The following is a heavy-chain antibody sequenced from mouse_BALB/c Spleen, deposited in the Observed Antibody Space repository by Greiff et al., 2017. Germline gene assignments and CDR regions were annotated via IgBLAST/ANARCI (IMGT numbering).Heavy chain of an antibody. V-gene: IGHV5-6-5*01. CDR3: ARNYGSSRDYAMDY. CDR2: ISSGGST. CDR1: GFTFSSYA. J-gene: IGHJ4*01. Sequence: DVMLVESGGGLVKPGGSLKLSCAASGFTFSSYAMSWVRQTPEKRLEWVASISSGGSTYYPDSVKGRFTISRDNARNILYLQMSSLRSEDTAMYYCARNYGSSRDYAMDYWGQGTSVTVSS. D-gene: IGHD1-1*01.